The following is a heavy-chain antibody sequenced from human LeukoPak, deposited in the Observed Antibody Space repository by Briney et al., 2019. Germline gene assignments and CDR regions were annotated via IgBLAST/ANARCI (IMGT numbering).Heavy chain of an antibody. CDR3: VRGQLLWFGERAGYFDY. CDR2: FDLNSGGT. CDR1: GYTFTGYF. J-gene: IGHJ4*02. V-gene: IGHV1-2*02. Sequence: GASVKVSCKASGYTFTGYFIHWVRQAPGQGLEWMGWFDLNSGGTNYAQKFQGRVAITRDTSIATAYMELSRLTSDDTAVYYCVRGQLLWFGERAGYFDYWGQGTLVTVSS. D-gene: IGHD3-10*01.